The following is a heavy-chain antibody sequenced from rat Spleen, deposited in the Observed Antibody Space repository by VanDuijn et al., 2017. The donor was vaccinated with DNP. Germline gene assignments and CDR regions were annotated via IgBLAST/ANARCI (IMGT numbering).Heavy chain of an antibody. J-gene: IGHJ1*01. Sequence: EVQLVESGGDLVQPGRSLNLSCVASGFTVNNFWMAWIRQVPGKGLEWVAAIISSGGSTYYPNSVRGRFTISSDNAKNTLYLQMNSLRSEDTATYYCARAKYSSHYWYFDFWGPGTMVTVSS. CDR1: GFTVNNFW. CDR2: IISSGGST. D-gene: IGHD1-2*01. CDR3: ARAKYSSHYWYFDF. V-gene: IGHV5-31*01.